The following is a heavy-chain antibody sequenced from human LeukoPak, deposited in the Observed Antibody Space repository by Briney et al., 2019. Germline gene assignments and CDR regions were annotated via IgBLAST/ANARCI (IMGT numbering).Heavy chain of an antibody. D-gene: IGHD3-10*01. CDR2: INSDGTST. V-gene: IGHV3-74*01. CDR1: GFTVSSNY. J-gene: IGHJ5*02. CDR3: AREMYYYGSGSTGFDP. Sequence: GGSLRLSCAASGFTVSSNYMSWVRQAPGKGLVWVSRINSDGTSTTYADSVKGRFTISRDNAKKMLYLQMNSLRVEDTAVYYCAREMYYYGSGSTGFDPWGQGTLVTVSS.